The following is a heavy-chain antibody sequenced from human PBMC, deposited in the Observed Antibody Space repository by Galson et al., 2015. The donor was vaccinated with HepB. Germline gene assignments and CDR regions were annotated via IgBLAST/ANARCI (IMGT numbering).Heavy chain of an antibody. V-gene: IGHV1-2*02. D-gene: IGHD2-15*01. CDR3: ATPLGYCSGGSCYWSFDY. CDR2: INPNSGGT. Sequence: KVSCKASGYTFTGYYMHWVRQAPGQGLEWMGWINPNSGGTNYAQKFQGRVTMTRDTSISTAYMELSRLRSDDTAVYYCATPLGYCSGGSCYWSFDYWGQGTLVTVSS. CDR1: GYTFTGYY. J-gene: IGHJ4*02.